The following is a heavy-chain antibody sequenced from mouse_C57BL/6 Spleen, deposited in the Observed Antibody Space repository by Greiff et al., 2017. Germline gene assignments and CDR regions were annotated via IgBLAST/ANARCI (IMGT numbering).Heavy chain of an antibody. CDR1: GFTFSSYG. Sequence: EVKVVESGGDLVKPGGSLKLSCAASGFTFSSYGMSWVRQTPDKRLEWVAIISSGGSYTYYPDSVKGRFTISRDNAKNTLYLQMSSLKSEDTAMYYWARHENYDNDDALYFDYWGQGTTLTVSS. CDR2: ISSGGSYT. D-gene: IGHD2-4*01. CDR3: ARHENYDNDDALYFDY. V-gene: IGHV5-6*01. J-gene: IGHJ2*01.